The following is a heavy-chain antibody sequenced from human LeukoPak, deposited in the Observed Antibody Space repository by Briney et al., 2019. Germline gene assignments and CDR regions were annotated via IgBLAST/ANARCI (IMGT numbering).Heavy chain of an antibody. D-gene: IGHD3-10*01. Sequence: GASVKVSGKVSGYTLTELSMHWVRQAPGKGLEWMGGFDPEDGETIYAQKFQGRVTMTEDTSTDTAYMEPSSLRSEDTAVYYCATLNTMADAFDIWGQGTMVTVSS. J-gene: IGHJ3*02. CDR3: ATLNTMADAFDI. CDR2: FDPEDGET. CDR1: GYTLTELS. V-gene: IGHV1-24*01.